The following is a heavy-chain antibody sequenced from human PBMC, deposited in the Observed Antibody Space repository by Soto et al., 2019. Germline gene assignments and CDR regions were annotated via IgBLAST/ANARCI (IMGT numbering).Heavy chain of an antibody. V-gene: IGHV3-23*01. CDR2: ISGSGGST. CDR3: AKGISYYYDSSAYFDY. D-gene: IGHD3-22*01. Sequence: GGSLRLSWAASGFTVSSYAMSWVRQAPGKGLEWVSAISGSGGSTYYADSVKGRFTISRDNSKNTLYLQMNSLRAEDTAVYYCAKGISYYYDSSAYFDYWGQGTLVTASS. J-gene: IGHJ4*02. CDR1: GFTVSSYA.